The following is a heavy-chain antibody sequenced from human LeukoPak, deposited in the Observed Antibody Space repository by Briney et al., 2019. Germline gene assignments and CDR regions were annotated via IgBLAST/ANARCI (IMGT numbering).Heavy chain of an antibody. CDR3: AREIRDTATEYYYYYYMDV. Sequence: PSETLSLTCTVSGGSISSSSYYWGWIRQPPGKGLEWIGSIYYSGSTYYNPSLKSRVTMSVDTSKNQFSLKLSSVTAADTAVYYCAREIRDTATEYYYYYYMDVWGKGTTVTISS. D-gene: IGHD5-18*01. V-gene: IGHV4-39*07. CDR2: IYYSGST. J-gene: IGHJ6*03. CDR1: GGSISSSSYY.